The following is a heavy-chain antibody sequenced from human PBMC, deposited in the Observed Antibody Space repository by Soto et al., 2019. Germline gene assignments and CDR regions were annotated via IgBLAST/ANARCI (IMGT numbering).Heavy chain of an antibody. CDR2: INHSGST. CDR3: ARVGYGDGDY. D-gene: IGHD4-17*01. J-gene: IGHJ4*02. CDR1: GGSFSGYY. Sequence: QVQLQQWGAGLLKPSETLSLTCAVYGGSFSGYYWSWIRQPPGKGLEWIGEINHSGSTNYNPSLKSRVTISVDTSKNQFPLKLSSVTAADTAGYYCARVGYGDGDYWGQGTLVTVSS. V-gene: IGHV4-34*01.